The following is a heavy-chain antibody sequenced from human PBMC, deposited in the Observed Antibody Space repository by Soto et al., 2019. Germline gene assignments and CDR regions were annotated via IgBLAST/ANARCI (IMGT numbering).Heavy chain of an antibody. V-gene: IGHV4-39*01. CDR2: IYYSGST. CDR3: ALNYGDKDSYGMDV. D-gene: IGHD4-17*01. CDR1: GGSISSSSYY. Sequence: QLQLQESGPGLVKPSETLSLTCTVSGGSISSSSYYWGWIRQPPGKGLEWIGSIYYSGSTYFNPSLKSPVTVSVGTSRNQFSLRVSSVTAADTALYCCALNYGDKDSYGMDVWVQGTTVTVSS. J-gene: IGHJ6*02.